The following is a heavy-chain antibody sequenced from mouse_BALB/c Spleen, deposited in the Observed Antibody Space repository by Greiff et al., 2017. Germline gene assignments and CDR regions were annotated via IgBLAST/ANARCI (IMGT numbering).Heavy chain of an antibody. V-gene: IGHV5-6-5*01. J-gene: IGHJ3*01. D-gene: IGHD1-1*01. CDR2: ISSGGST. CDR3: AREDYYGSRFAY. CDR1: GFTFSSYA. Sequence: DVHLVESGGGLVKPGGSLKLSCAASGFTFSSYAMSWVRQTPEKRLEWVASISSGGSTYYPDSVKGRFTISRDNARNILYLQMSSLRSEDTAMYYCAREDYYGSRFAYWGQGTLVTVSA.